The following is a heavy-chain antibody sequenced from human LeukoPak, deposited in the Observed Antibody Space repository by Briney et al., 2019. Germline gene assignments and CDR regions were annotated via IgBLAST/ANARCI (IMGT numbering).Heavy chain of an antibody. V-gene: IGHV3-23*01. CDR1: GFTFSSHG. Sequence: GGSLRLSCAASGFTFSSHGMAWVRQAPGKGLEWVSSISAGGGATYYADSVKGRFTISRDNSKNTLFLQMNSLRAEDTAVHYCAELGITMIGGVWGKGTTVTISS. CDR3: AELGITMIGGV. J-gene: IGHJ6*04. D-gene: IGHD3-10*02. CDR2: ISAGGGAT.